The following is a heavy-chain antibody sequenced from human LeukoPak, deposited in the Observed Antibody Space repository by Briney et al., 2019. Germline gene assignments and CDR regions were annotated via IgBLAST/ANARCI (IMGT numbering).Heavy chain of an antibody. CDR2: IYHSGST. V-gene: IGHV4-4*02. D-gene: IGHD1-14*01. CDR1: GGSISSSNW. CDR3: ARGKSWYRRAQDRDWFDP. J-gene: IGHJ5*02. Sequence: SETLSLTCAVSGGSISSSNWWSWVRQPPGKGLEWIGEIYHSGSTNYNPSLKSRVTISVDKSKNQFSLKLSSVTAADTAVYYCARGKSWYRRAQDRDWFDPWGQGTLVTVSS.